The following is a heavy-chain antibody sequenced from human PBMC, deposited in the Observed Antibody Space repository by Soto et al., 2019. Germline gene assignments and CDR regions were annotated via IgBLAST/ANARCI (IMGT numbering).Heavy chain of an antibody. Sequence: VKVSCKASGYTFTSYAISWVRQAPGQGLEWMGEIIPIFGTANYAQKFQGRVTITADESTSTAYMELSSLRSEDTAVYYCARDRGPSSGYYPYWFDPWGQGTLVTSPQ. CDR1: GYTFTSYA. D-gene: IGHD3-22*01. J-gene: IGHJ5*02. V-gene: IGHV1-69*01. CDR3: ARDRGPSSGYYPYWFDP. CDR2: IIPIFGTA.